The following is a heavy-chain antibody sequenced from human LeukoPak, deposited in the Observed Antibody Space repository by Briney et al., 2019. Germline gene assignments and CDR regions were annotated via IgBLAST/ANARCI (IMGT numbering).Heavy chain of an antibody. CDR2: IYYSGST. CDR3: ARAQRYLLLFDP. V-gene: IGHV4-30-4*01. D-gene: IGHD3-16*02. Sequence: PSETLSLTCTVSGGSISSGDYYWSWIRQPPGKGLEWIGYIYYSGSTYYNPSLKSRVTIPVDTSKNQFSLKLSSVTAADTAVYYCARAQRYLLLFDPWGQGTLVTVSS. J-gene: IGHJ5*02. CDR1: GGSISSGDYY.